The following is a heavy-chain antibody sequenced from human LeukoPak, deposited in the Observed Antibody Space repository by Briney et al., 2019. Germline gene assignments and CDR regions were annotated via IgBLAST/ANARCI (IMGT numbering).Heavy chain of an antibody. CDR1: GFTFSSYA. CDR3: AREGTTVYYGMDV. Sequence: GGSLRLSCAASGFTFSSYAMHWGRQAPGKGLEWVAVISYDGSNKYYADSVKGRFTISRDNSKNTLYLQMNSPRAEDTAVYYCAREGTTVYYGMDVWGKGTTVTVSS. J-gene: IGHJ6*04. D-gene: IGHD2-2*01. CDR2: ISYDGSNK. V-gene: IGHV3-30*04.